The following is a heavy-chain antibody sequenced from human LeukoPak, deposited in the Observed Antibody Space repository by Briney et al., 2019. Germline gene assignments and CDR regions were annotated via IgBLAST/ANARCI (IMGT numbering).Heavy chain of an antibody. V-gene: IGHV1-46*01. J-gene: IGHJ5*02. D-gene: IGHD5-12*01. CDR2: IKPSGGST. CDR3: AREKMDIVATCNWFDP. CDR1: GYTFTSYY. Sequence: ASVKVSCKASGYTFTSYYMHWVRQAPGQGLEWMGIIKPSGGSTSYAQKFQGRVTMTRDTSTSTVYMELSSLRSEDTAVYYCAREKMDIVATCNWFDPWGQGTLVTVSS.